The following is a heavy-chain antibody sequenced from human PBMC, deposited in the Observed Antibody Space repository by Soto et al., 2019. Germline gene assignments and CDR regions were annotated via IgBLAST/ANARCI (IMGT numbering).Heavy chain of an antibody. Sequence: QVQLQESGPGLVKPSQTLSLTCTVSGGSISSGSYYWSWIRQHPGKGLEWIGYIYYGGNTYYNPSMKGLVSISVDTSKNQFSLMVNSVTAADTAVYYCATDFGSGSYYPDYWGQGTLVTVSS. CDR3: ATDFGSGSYYPDY. D-gene: IGHD3-10*01. J-gene: IGHJ4*02. CDR1: GGSISSGSYY. V-gene: IGHV4-31*01. CDR2: IYYGGNT.